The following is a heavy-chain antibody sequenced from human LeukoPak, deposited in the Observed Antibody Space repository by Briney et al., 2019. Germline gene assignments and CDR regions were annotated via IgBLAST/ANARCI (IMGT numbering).Heavy chain of an antibody. CDR2: IYYSGST. D-gene: IGHD4-17*01. CDR1: GGSISSGGYY. CDR3: ARGTTTVTNYYFDY. Sequence: SETLSLTCTVSGGSISSGGYYWSWIRQHPGKGLEWIGYIYYSGSTYYNPSLKSRVTISVDTSKNQSSLKLSSVTAADTAVYYCARGTTTVTNYYFDYWGQGTLVTVSS. J-gene: IGHJ4*02. V-gene: IGHV4-31*03.